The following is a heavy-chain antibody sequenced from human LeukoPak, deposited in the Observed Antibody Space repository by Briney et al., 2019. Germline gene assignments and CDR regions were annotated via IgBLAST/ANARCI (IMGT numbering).Heavy chain of an antibody. CDR3: ARVRSSSWLDY. CDR2: INPNSGGT. Sequence: ASVQVSCKATGYTFTGYYMHWVRQAPGQGLEWMGWINPNSGGTNYAQKFQGRVTMTRDTSISTAYMELSRLRSDDTAVYYCARVRSSSWLDYWGQGTLVTVSS. V-gene: IGHV1-2*02. D-gene: IGHD6-13*01. J-gene: IGHJ4*02. CDR1: GYTFTGYY.